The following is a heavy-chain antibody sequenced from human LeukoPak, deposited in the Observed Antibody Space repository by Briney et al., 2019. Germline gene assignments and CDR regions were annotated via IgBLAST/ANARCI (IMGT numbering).Heavy chain of an antibody. CDR1: GDSVSSNSAA. J-gene: IGHJ4*02. D-gene: IGHD2-2*02. CDR2: TYYRSKWYT. CDR3: VRTIAGYNDY. Sequence: SQTLSLTCAISGDSVSSNSAAWNWIRQSPSRGLEWLGRTYYRSKWYTYYAVSVKGRITISPDPSKNQFSLHLNSVTPEDTAVYFCVRTIAGYNDYWGQGTLVTVSS. V-gene: IGHV6-1*01.